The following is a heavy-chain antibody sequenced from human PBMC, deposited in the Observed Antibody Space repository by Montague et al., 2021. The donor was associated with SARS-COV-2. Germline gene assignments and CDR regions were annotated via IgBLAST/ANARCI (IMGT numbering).Heavy chain of an antibody. V-gene: IGHV4-59*01. J-gene: IGHJ6*02. D-gene: IGHD3-16*01. CDR3: AKDPGDFNFYGLDV. CDR2: IHSTGRT. Sequence: SETLSLTCSVSGDSISSYYWGWIRQSPGKGLEWIGYIHSTGRTKXNSSLKGRVTIPVDTPKNQFSLRLTSVTPADTAVYYCAKDPGDFNFYGLDVWGQGTTVSVSS. CDR1: GDSISSYY.